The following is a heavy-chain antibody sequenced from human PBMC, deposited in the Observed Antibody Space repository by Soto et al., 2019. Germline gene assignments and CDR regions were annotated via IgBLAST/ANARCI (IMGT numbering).Heavy chain of an antibody. J-gene: IGHJ4*02. Sequence: QVQLVQSGAEEKKPGASVKVSCKASGYTFTSYAMHWVRQAPGQRLEWMGWINAGNGNTKYSQKFQGRVTITRDTXASTAYMELSSLRSEDTAVYYCARGDGTGDPTFDYWGQGTLVTVSS. CDR3: ARGDGTGDPTFDY. CDR1: GYTFTSYA. D-gene: IGHD7-27*01. V-gene: IGHV1-3*05. CDR2: INAGNGNT.